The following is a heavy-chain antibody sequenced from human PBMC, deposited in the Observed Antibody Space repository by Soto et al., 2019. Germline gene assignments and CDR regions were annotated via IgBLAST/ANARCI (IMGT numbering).Heavy chain of an antibody. Sequence: SETLSLTCTISGGSISSSSYYWVWIRQPPGKGLEWIGSIYYSGNTYYNASLKSRVTISVDTSKNQFSLKLSSVTAADTAVYYCASIVWFGELSYWGQGTLVTVSS. D-gene: IGHD3-10*01. J-gene: IGHJ4*02. V-gene: IGHV4-39*01. CDR3: ASIVWFGELSY. CDR1: GGSISSSSYY. CDR2: IYYSGNT.